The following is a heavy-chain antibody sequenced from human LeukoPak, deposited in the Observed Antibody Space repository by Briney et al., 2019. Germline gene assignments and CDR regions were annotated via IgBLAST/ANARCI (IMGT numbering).Heavy chain of an antibody. CDR1: GFIFSDYS. Sequence: GGSLRLSCVASGFIFSDYSMHWVRQAPGKGLEWVSLINWDGTKVHYADSVRGRFTISRDNAENSLYLQMNSLRVEDTAVYYCARAPTVVGYCSSSSCQADYWGQGTLVTVSS. CDR3: ARAPTVVGYCSSSSCQADY. D-gene: IGHD2-2*01. J-gene: IGHJ4*02. V-gene: IGHV3-43*01. CDR2: INWDGTKV.